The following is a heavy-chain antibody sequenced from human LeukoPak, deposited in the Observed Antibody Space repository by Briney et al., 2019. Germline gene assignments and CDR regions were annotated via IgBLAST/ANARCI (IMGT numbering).Heavy chain of an antibody. D-gene: IGHD6-13*01. V-gene: IGHV4-38-2*02. CDR3: ARILSSSRYVYYFDY. Sequence: SETLSLTCTVSGYSISSGYYWGWIRQPPGKGLEWIGSIYHSGSTYYNPSLKSRVTISVDTSKNQFSLKLSSVTAADTAVYYCARILSSSRYVYYFDYWGQGTLVTVSS. J-gene: IGHJ4*02. CDR2: IYHSGST. CDR1: GYSISSGYY.